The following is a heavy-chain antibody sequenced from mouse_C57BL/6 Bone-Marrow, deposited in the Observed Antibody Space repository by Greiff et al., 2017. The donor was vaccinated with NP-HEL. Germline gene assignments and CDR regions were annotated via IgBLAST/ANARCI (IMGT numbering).Heavy chain of an antibody. Sequence: VQLQQPGAELVRPGSSVKLSCKASGYTFTSYWMHWVKQRPIQGLEWIGNIDPSDSDTHYNQKFKDKATLTVDKSSSTAYMQLSSLTSEDSAVYYCAREGDDDVGLAYWGQGTLVTVSA. J-gene: IGHJ3*01. V-gene: IGHV1-52*01. CDR1: GYTFTSYW. CDR2: IDPSDSDT. D-gene: IGHD2-4*01. CDR3: AREGDDDVGLAY.